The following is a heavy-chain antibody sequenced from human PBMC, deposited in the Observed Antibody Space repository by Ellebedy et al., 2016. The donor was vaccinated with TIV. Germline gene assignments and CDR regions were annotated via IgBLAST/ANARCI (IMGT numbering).Heavy chain of an antibody. V-gene: IGHV4-30-2*01. CDR2: IYAGGST. J-gene: IGHJ4*02. D-gene: IGHD3-10*01. CDR3: ARYGFGSGFFDY. CDR1: GGSINSGAFS. Sequence: SETLSLXXTASGGSINSGAFSWSWLPQPPGQGLEWIGYIYAGGSTNYNPFLESLVTISIDTSKNQFSLRLSSVTAADTSVYYCARYGFGSGFFDYWGQGTLVTVSS.